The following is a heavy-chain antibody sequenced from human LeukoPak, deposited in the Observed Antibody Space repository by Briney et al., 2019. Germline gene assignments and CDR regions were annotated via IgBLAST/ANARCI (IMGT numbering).Heavy chain of an antibody. D-gene: IGHD6-13*01. CDR3: ARDSSAARSFDY. CDR1: GGSISSYY. J-gene: IGHJ4*02. V-gene: IGHV4-4*07. Sequence: SETLSLTCTVSGGSISSYYWSWIRQPAGKGLEWIGRIYTSGSTNYNPSLKSRVTISVDTSKNQFSLKLSSVTAADTAVYYCARDSSAARSFDYWGQGTLITVSS. CDR2: IYTSGST.